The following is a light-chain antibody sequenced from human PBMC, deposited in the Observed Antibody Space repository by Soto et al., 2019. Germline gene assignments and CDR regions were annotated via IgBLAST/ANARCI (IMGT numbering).Light chain of an antibody. CDR3: QQYNNWPTWT. J-gene: IGKJ1*01. CDR1: QSVGSN. Sequence: IVMAQSPAALSVSPRERITLSCRARQSVGSNLAWYQQKPGQAPRLLIYGASTRATGIPARFSGSGSETEFTLTISSLQAEDSAVYFCQQYNNWPTWTFGQGTKV. CDR2: GAS. V-gene: IGKV3-15*01.